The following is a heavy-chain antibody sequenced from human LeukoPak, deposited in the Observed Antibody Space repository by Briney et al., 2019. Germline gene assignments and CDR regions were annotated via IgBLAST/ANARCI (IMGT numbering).Heavy chain of an antibody. CDR1: GGSISSGSYY. CDR3: ARGLDYYYYMDV. V-gene: IGHV4-61*02. Sequence: PSEPLSLTCTVSGGSISSGSYYWSWIRQPAGKGLEWIGRIYTSGSTNYNPSLKSRVTISVDTSKNQFSLKLSSVTAADTAVYYCARGLDYYYYMDVWGKGTTVTVSS. J-gene: IGHJ6*03. CDR2: IYTSGST. D-gene: IGHD6-19*01.